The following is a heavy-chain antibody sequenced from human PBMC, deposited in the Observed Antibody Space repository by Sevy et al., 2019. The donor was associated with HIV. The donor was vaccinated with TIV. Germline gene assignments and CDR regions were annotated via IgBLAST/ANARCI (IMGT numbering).Heavy chain of an antibody. CDR1: GYTFTSYG. Sequence: ASVKVSCKASGYTFTSYGISWVRQAPGQGLEWMGWISAYNGNTNYAQMLQGRVTMTTDTSTSTAYMELRSLRSDDTAVYYCARDSYYYDSSAPHHYWGQGTLVTVSS. CDR3: ARDSYYYDSSAPHHY. D-gene: IGHD3-22*01. CDR2: ISAYNGNT. J-gene: IGHJ4*02. V-gene: IGHV1-18*01.